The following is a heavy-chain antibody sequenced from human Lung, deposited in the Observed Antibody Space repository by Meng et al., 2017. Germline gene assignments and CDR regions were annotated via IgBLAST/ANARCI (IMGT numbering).Heavy chain of an antibody. Sequence: EVQRVESGGGRVQPGGSLGLSCAASGFTFRSYWMHWVRQAPGKGLVWVSRIRGDGGSIVYADSVKGRFTISRDNAKNTLFLQMNSLRAEDTAVYYCARESGYFEYWGQGILVTVSS. CDR1: GFTFRSYW. CDR3: ARESGYFEY. CDR2: IRGDGGSI. V-gene: IGHV3-74*03. J-gene: IGHJ4*02.